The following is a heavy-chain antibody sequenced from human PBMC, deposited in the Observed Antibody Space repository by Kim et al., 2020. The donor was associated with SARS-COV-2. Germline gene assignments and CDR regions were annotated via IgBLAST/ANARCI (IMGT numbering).Heavy chain of an antibody. D-gene: IGHD6-6*01. J-gene: IGHJ3*02. Sequence: SPSFQGHVTISADKSISTAYLQWSSLKASDTAMYYCARGSLSSSDAFDIWGQGTMVTVSS. CDR3: ARGSLSSSDAFDI. V-gene: IGHV5-10-1*01.